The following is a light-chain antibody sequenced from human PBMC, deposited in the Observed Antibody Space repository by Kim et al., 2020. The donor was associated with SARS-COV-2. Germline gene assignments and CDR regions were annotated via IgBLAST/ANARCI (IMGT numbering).Light chain of an antibody. CDR2: DVS. CDR1: QSVNNY. Sequence: LSPGESAPLSCRASQSVNNYLAPYHQKPGHAPRLLLYDVSPRATVIPARFSGSGSGTDFTLTISSLETEDFAVYNSQHRKTWPVTVGGGTKVDIK. CDR3: QHRKTWPVT. J-gene: IGKJ4*01. V-gene: IGKV3-11*01.